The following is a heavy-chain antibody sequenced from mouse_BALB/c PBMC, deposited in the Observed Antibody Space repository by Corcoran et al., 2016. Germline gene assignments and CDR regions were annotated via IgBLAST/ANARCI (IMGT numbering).Heavy chain of an antibody. CDR2: FYPYNDGT. J-gene: IGHJ2*01. CDR1: CYTFTTYV. CDR3: AREVPGGNPVDY. Sequence: EVQLQQSGPELVKPGASVTMSCKASCYTFTTYVINWVKQKTGQGLEWIGDFYPYNDGTKYNEKFKGKATLTSYTSSSTAYMVLSSLTSADSAVYYGAREVPGGNPVDYWGQGTTLTVSS. D-gene: IGHD2-1*01. V-gene: IGHV1S136*01.